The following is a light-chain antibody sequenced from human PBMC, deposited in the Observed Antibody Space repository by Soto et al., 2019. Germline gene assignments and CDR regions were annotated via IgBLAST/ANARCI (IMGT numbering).Light chain of an antibody. Sequence: QSVLTQPPSASGTPGQRVTISCSGSSSKCGSNTVNWYLQLPGTAPKRVISSKHQRPSGVPARFAGSMSGSSASPAISGLQSEYEADYYGVGGDDRLIGYVVFGGGTKVTVL. V-gene: IGLV1-44*01. CDR2: SKH. CDR3: VGGDDRLIGYVV. CDR1: SSKCGSNT. J-gene: IGLJ2*01.